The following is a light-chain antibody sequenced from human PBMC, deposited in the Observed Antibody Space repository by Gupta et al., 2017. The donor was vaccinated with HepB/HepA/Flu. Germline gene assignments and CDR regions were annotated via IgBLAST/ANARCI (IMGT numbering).Light chain of an antibody. CDR3: AAWDDSLKWGV. CDR1: SSNIGSNT. V-gene: IGLV1-44*01. J-gene: IGLJ3*02. CDR2: SNN. Sequence: VLPQPRSASGTPGRRVTITSSGSSSNIGSNTVNWYQQLPGTAPKLLIYSNNPRPSGVPDRFSGSKSGTSASLAISGLWSEDEADDYCAAWDDSLKWGVSGGGTKPTVL.